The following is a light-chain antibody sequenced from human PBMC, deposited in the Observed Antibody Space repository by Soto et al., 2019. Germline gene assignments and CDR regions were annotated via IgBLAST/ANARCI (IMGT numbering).Light chain of an antibody. Sequence: EIVLTQSPGPLSLSPGERATLSCRASQSVSSSSLAWYQQKPGQAPRLLIYGAFRRATGIPDRIIGSGSGTDFTLSISRLEPEDFAVYYCQQYGSSPLTFGVGTKVEIK. CDR1: QSVSSSS. J-gene: IGKJ4*01. CDR3: QQYGSSPLT. V-gene: IGKV3-20*01. CDR2: GAF.